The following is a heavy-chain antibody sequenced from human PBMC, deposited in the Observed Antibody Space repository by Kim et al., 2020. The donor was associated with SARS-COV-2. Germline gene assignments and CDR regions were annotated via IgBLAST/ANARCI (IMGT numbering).Heavy chain of an antibody. J-gene: IGHJ5*02. Sequence: ASVKVSCKASGYSFTSYDINWVRQAPGQGLEWMGLMNPNTGHTDYAQRFQGRLTLTKNTSIGTAYMELSGLRSEDTAVYYCATGGATVTVTWGQGTLVTVSS. CDR2: MNPNTGHT. V-gene: IGHV1-8*01. CDR3: ATGGATVTVT. CDR1: GYSFTSYD. D-gene: IGHD4-17*01.